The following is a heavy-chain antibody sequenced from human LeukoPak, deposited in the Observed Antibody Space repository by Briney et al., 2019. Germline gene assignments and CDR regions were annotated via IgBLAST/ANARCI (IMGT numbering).Heavy chain of an antibody. Sequence: ASVKVSCKASGYTFTTYYMHWVRQAPGQGLEWMGIINPSGGSTSYAQKFQGRVTMTRDTSTSAVYMELRSLRSEDTAVYYCAREAPKHFDYWGQGTLVTVSS. CDR2: INPSGGST. CDR1: GYTFTTYY. J-gene: IGHJ4*02. CDR3: AREAPKHFDY. V-gene: IGHV1-46*01.